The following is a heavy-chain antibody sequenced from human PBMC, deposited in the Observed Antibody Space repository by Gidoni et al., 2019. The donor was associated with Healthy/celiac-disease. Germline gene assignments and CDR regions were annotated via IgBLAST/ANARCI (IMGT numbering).Heavy chain of an antibody. CDR3: AHSSSTPDAFDI. Sequence: QITLKESGPTLVKPTQTLTLPCTFSEYSLSTSGVGVGWIRQPPGKALEWLALISWDDDKRYSPSLKSRITITKDTSKNQVVLTMTNMDPVDTATYYWAHSSSTPDAFDIWGQGTMVTVSS. CDR2: ISWDDDK. D-gene: IGHD6-6*01. J-gene: IGHJ3*02. CDR1: EYSLSTSGVG. V-gene: IGHV2-5*02.